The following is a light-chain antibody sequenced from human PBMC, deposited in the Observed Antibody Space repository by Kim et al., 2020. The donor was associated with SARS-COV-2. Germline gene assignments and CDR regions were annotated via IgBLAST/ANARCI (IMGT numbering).Light chain of an antibody. CDR3: QQNFNTPWT. V-gene: IGKV1-39*01. Sequence: NWYQKRPGKAPKLLIYSASALHSGVPSRFSGSGSGTHFTLSIVGLQPEDVGVYYCQQNFNTPWTFGPGTKVDIK. CDR2: SAS. J-gene: IGKJ1*01.